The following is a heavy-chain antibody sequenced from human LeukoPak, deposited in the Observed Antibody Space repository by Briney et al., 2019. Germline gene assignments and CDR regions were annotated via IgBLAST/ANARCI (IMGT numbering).Heavy chain of an antibody. Sequence: AGSLRLSCAASGFTFSSYGMSWVRQAPGKGLEWVSTISGRGGSTSYADSVKGRFTISRDNSKNTLYLQMNSLRAEDTAVYYCAKDQDFSGYYYSQGTYFDYWGQGTLVTVSS. D-gene: IGHD3-22*01. V-gene: IGHV3-23*01. CDR3: AKDQDFSGYYYSQGTYFDY. J-gene: IGHJ4*02. CDR1: GFTFSSYG. CDR2: ISGRGGST.